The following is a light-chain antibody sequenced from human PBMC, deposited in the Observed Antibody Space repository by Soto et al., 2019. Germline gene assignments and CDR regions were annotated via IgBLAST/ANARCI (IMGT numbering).Light chain of an antibody. J-gene: IGLJ2*01. Sequence: QSVLTQPPSASGTPGQTIAISCSGGSSNIGSHTVNWYQQLPGTAPRLLIYSNTQRPSGVPDRFSGSKSGTSASLAISGLQSEYEGDYSCAAWDASPNGVVFGGGTKVTVL. V-gene: IGLV1-44*01. CDR1: SSNIGSHT. CDR2: SNT. CDR3: AAWDASPNGVV.